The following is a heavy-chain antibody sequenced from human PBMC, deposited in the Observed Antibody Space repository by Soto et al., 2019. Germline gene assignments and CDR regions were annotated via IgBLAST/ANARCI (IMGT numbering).Heavy chain of an antibody. D-gene: IGHD3-22*01. CDR2: IIPIFGTA. V-gene: IGHV1-69*01. Sequence: ISWVRQAPGQGLEWMGGIIPIFGTANYAQKFQGRVTITADESTSTAYMELSSLRSEDTAVYYCARDVYYYDSSGYYSYSPDAFDFPGQGTLLTVSS. J-gene: IGHJ3*01. CDR3: ARDVYYYDSSGYYSYSPDAFDF.